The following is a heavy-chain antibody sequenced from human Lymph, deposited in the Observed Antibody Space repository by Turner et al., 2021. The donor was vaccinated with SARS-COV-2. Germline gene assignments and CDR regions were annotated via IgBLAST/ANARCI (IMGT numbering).Heavy chain of an antibody. J-gene: IGHJ6*02. D-gene: IGHD3-10*01. CDR3: ARVVGGFGELGYYYYYGMDV. Sequence: QVQLVQSGAEVKKPGSSVKVSCKASGGTFSSYAISWVRQAPGQGLGWRGGIIPILRIPTYAQKFQGRVTITAKKSTSTAYMELGSLRSEDTAVFYCARVVGGFGELGYYYYYGMDVWGQGTTVTVSS. CDR2: IIPILRIP. V-gene: IGHV1-69*10. CDR1: GGTFSSYA.